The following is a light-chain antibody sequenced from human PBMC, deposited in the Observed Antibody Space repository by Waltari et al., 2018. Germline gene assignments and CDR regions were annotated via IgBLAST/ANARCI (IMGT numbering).Light chain of an antibody. Sequence: DIQMTQSPSSLSASLGDRVTITCRASENINNYLNWFQQKPGKAPKLLIYKSSSLQSGVPSRFSGSGSGTDYTFTINSLQSEDVATYYCQHNYGTLTFGGGTKVEIK. CDR1: ENINNY. V-gene: IGKV1-39*01. CDR3: QHNYGTLT. CDR2: KSS. J-gene: IGKJ4*01.